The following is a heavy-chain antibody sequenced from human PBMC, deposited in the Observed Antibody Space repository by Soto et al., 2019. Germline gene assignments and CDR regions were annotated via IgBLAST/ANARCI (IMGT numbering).Heavy chain of an antibody. Sequence: GGSLRLSCATSGFTFSDYFMDWIRQAPGKGLEWVGRVRRRANNFSTEYAASVKGRFTISRDDSENSLYLQMNNLKTEDTAVYYCSRYILTTDVRYSDSWGQGTLVTVS. CDR2: VRRRANNFST. CDR3: SRYILTTDVRYSDS. V-gene: IGHV3-72*01. D-gene: IGHD4-17*01. J-gene: IGHJ4*02. CDR1: GFTFSDYF.